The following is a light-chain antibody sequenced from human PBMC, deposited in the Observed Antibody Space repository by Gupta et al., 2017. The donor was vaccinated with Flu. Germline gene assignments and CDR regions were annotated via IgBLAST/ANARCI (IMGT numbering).Light chain of an antibody. J-gene: IGKJ5*01. CDR3: QQRKNWPLLT. CDR2: DAS. CDR1: QGVQYY. V-gene: IGKV3-11*01. Sequence: IVLTQSPATLSLSPGESATLSCRASQGVQYYLAGYQQKPGQAPRLLIYDASNRAAGVPARFSGSGSGTDFTLTISSLEPEDFAFYYCQQRKNWPLLTFGQGKRLEIK.